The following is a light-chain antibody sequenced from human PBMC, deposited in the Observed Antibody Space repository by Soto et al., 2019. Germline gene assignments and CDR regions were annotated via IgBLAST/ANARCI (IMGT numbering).Light chain of an antibody. V-gene: IGLV1-47*01. CDR1: SSNIGSNF. CDR2: RNN. Sequence: QSVLTQPPSASGTPGQRVTMSCSGSSSNIGSNFVYWYQHLPGTAPKLLMYRNNQRPSGVPDRFPGSKSGSLASLAYSALRSEDESYDYWATGDDSLNVVFGGVTTLSVL. CDR3: ATGDDSLNVV. J-gene: IGLJ2*01.